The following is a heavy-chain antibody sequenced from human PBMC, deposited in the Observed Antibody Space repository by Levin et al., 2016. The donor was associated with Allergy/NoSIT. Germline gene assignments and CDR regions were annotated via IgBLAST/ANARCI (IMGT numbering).Heavy chain of an antibody. V-gene: IGHV3-7*01. Sequence: GESLKISCAASGFTFSSYWMSWVRQAPGKGLEWVANIKQDGSEKYYVDSVKGRFTISRDNAKNSLYLQMNSLRAEDTAVYYCAKDQHGYSGYDYEGLRMAVWGQGTTVTVSS. D-gene: IGHD5-12*01. J-gene: IGHJ6*02. CDR1: GFTFSSYW. CDR3: AKDQHGYSGYDYEGLRMAV. CDR2: IKQDGSEK.